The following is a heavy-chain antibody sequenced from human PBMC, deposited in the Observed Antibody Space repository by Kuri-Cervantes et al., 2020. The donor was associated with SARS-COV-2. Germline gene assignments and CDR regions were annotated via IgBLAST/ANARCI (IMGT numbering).Heavy chain of an antibody. CDR2: IYYSGST. Sequence: SETLSLTCTVSGGSISSYYWSWIRQPPGKGLEWIGYIYYSGSTNYNPSLKSRVTISVATSKNRFSLKLSSVTAADTAVYYCAILGDFLEWLSHGNYMDVCEKAITTVSS. D-gene: IGHD3-3*01. V-gene: IGHV4-59*08. CDR1: GGSISSYY. J-gene: IGHJ6*03. CDR3: AILGDFLEWLSHGNYMDV.